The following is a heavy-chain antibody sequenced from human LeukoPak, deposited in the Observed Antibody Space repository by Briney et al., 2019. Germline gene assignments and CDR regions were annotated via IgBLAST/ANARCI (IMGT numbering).Heavy chain of an antibody. V-gene: IGHV1-18*01. CDR2: ISAYNGNT. CDR1: GYTFTSYG. Sequence: ASVKVSCKAPGYTFTSYGISWVRQAPGQGLEWMGWISAYNGNTNYAQKLQGRVTMTTGTSTSTAYMELRSLRSDDTAVYYCARVRGCSSTSCYLSSRWFDPWGQGTLVTVSS. D-gene: IGHD2-2*01. CDR3: ARVRGCSSTSCYLSSRWFDP. J-gene: IGHJ5*02.